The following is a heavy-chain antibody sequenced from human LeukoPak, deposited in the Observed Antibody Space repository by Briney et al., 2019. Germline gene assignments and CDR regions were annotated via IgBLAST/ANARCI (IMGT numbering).Heavy chain of an antibody. D-gene: IGHD6-19*01. CDR1: GFTFSRYE. J-gene: IGHJ4*02. Sequence: GGSLRLSCAASGFTFSRYEMNWVRQAPGKGLEWVSYISSSGSTIYYADSVKGRFTISRDNAKNSLYLQMNSLRAEDTAVYYCARRNSGWEYYFDYWGQGTLVTVSS. V-gene: IGHV3-48*03. CDR2: ISSSGSTI. CDR3: ARRNSGWEYYFDY.